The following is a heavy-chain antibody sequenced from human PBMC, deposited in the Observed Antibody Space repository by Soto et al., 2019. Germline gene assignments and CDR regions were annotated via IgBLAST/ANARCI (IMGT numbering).Heavy chain of an antibody. V-gene: IGHV5-51*01. CDR3: AKTAAGGKNYYGMDV. J-gene: IGHJ6*02. Sequence: GESLKISCQGSGYSFTSYWIGWARQMPGKGLEWMGIIYPGNSDTRYSPSFQGQVTISADKSFSTAYLQWSSLKASDTALYYCAKTAAGGKNYYGMDVWGQGTTVTVSS. CDR1: GYSFTSYW. CDR2: IYPGNSDT. D-gene: IGHD6-13*01.